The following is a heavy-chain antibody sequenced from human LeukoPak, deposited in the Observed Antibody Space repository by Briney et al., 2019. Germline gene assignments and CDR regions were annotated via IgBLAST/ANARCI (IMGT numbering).Heavy chain of an antibody. Sequence: PSETLSLTCTVSGGSISSSSYYWGWIRQPPGKGLEWIGSIDYSGSTYYNPSLKSRVTISVDRSKNQFSLKLSSVTAADTAVYYCARVLAAAGTIYYYYMDVWGKGTTVTVSS. CDR2: IDYSGST. D-gene: IGHD6-13*01. J-gene: IGHJ6*03. CDR3: ARVLAAAGTIYYYYMDV. CDR1: GGSISSSSYY. V-gene: IGHV4-39*07.